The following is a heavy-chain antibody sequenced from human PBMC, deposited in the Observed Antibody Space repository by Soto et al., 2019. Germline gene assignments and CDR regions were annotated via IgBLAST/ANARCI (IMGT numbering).Heavy chain of an antibody. CDR3: ARRSPLITFGGANQRYAFDI. V-gene: IGHV5-51*01. J-gene: IGHJ3*02. CDR2: IYPGDSDT. D-gene: IGHD3-16*01. Sequence: GESLKISCKGSGYSFTSYWIGWVRQMPGKGPEWMGIIYPGDSDTRYSPSFQGQVTISADKSISTAYLQWSSLKASDTAMYYCARRSPLITFGGANQRYAFDIWGQGTMVTVSS. CDR1: GYSFTSYW.